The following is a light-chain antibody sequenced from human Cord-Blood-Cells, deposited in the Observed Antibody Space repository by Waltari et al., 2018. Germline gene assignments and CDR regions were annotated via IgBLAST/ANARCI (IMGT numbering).Light chain of an antibody. CDR2: AAS. CDR1: QSISSY. CDR3: QQSYSLT. Sequence: DIQMSHSPSSLSASVEDRATITCRASQSISSYLNWYQPKPGKAPKLLLYAASSLQSGVPSRFSGSGSVTDFTLTISSLQPEDFATYYCQQSYSLTFGGGTKVEIK. J-gene: IGKJ4*01. V-gene: IGKV1-39*01.